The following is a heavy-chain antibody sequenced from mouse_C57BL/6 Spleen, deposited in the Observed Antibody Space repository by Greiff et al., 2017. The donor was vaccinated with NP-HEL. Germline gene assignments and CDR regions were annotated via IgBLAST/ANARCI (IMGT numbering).Heavy chain of an antibody. CDR2: ISYDGSN. J-gene: IGHJ4*01. CDR1: GYSITSGYY. V-gene: IGHV3-6*01. CDR3: APLYDHDGMDY. Sequence: DVKLVESGPGLVKPSQSLSLTCSVTGYSITSGYYWNWIRQFPGNKLEWMGYISYDGSNNYNPSLKNRISITRDTSKNQFFLKLNSVTTEDTATYYCAPLYDHDGMDYWGQGTSVTVSS. D-gene: IGHD2-4*01.